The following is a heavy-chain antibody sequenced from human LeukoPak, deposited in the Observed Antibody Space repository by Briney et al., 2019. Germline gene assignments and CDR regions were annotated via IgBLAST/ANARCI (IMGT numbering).Heavy chain of an antibody. CDR2: INYRGST. J-gene: IGHJ4*02. D-gene: IGHD3-3*01. Sequence: SETLSLTCTVSGGSVSSASYSWTWIRQHPGKGLEWIGNINYRGSTYYNPSLKSRVNISIDTSKNQFSLKLNTVTAADTAVYYCAKGGFLSDYWGQGTLVTVSS. CDR3: AKGGFLSDY. V-gene: IGHV4-31*03. CDR1: GGSVSSASYS.